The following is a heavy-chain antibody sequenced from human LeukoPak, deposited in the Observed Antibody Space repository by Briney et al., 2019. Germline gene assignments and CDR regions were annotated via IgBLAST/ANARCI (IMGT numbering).Heavy chain of an antibody. CDR3: ARGYGNHDAFDI. Sequence: SETLSLTCTVSGGSISSYYWSWIRQPPGKGLEWIGYIYYSGSTNYNPSLKSRVTISVDTSKNQFSLKLSSVTAADTAVYYCARGYGNHDAFDIWGQGTMVTVSS. V-gene: IGHV4-59*12. J-gene: IGHJ3*02. D-gene: IGHD4-17*01. CDR2: IYYSGST. CDR1: GGSISSYY.